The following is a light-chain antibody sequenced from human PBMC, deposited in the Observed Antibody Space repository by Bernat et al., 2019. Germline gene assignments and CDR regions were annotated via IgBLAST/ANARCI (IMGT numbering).Light chain of an antibody. CDR1: RLAN. Sequence: SYGLTQPPSVSVSPGQTASITCSGDRLANTCWYQQKPGQSPVVVIFRDNKRPSGIPERFSGSNSGNTATLTISGTQPMDEADYYCQAWDSSAGVFGGGTKLTVL. J-gene: IGLJ3*02. CDR3: QAWDSSAGV. V-gene: IGLV3-1*01. CDR2: RDN.